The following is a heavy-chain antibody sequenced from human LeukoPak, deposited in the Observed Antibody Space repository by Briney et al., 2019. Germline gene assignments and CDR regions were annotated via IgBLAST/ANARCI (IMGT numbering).Heavy chain of an antibody. V-gene: IGHV3-7*01. Sequence: GGSLRLSCAASGFTFSSYWMSWVRQAPGKGLEWVANIKQDGSEKYYVDSVKGRFTISRDNAKNSLYLQMNSLRAEDTAVYYCAGIGGSWTDAYYFDYWGQGTLVTVSS. D-gene: IGHD6-13*01. CDR2: IKQDGSEK. J-gene: IGHJ4*02. CDR1: GFTFSSYW. CDR3: AGIGGSWTDAYYFDY.